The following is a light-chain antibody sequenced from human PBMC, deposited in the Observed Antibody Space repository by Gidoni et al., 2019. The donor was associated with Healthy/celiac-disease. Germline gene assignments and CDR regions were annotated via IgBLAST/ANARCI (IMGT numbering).Light chain of an antibody. CDR1: SSNIGSST. J-gene: IGLJ3*02. V-gene: IGLV1-44*01. CDR2: SNN. CDR3: AAWDDSLNGWV. Sequence: TPGQRVTISCSGSSSNIGSSTVNWYQQLPGTAPKLLIYSNNQRPSGVPDRFSGSKSGTSASLAISGLQSEDEADYYCAAWDDSLNGWVFGGGTKLTVL.